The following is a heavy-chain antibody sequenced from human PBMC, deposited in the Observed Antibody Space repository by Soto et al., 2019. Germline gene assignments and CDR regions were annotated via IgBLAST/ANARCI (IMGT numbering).Heavy chain of an antibody. V-gene: IGHV4-39*01. CDR1: SGSITSSSFY. J-gene: IGHJ4*02. CDR2: ISYSGGT. D-gene: IGHD6-19*01. Sequence: PSETLSLTCTVSSGSITSSSFYWGWVRQPPGKGLEWIGSISYSGGTYYNLSLKSRVTISIVTSRNQFFLKLRSVTAADTAPYYCASTRGRVADYHLDYWGQGTLVTVSS. CDR3: ASTRGRVADYHLDY.